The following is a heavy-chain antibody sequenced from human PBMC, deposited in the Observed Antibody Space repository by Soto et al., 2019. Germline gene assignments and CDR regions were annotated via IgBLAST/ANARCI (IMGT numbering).Heavy chain of an antibody. J-gene: IGHJ6*02. Sequence: QVQLVQSGDEVRKPGSSVKVSCKASGYIFVNYGIAWVRQAPGQGLEWMGWISPYSGNTHYASKVQGRLTMTTDTSTSISYVALGSLTSDETAVYYCAMVDNYVPPTPQDVWGQGTTVTVSS. V-gene: IGHV1-18*01. CDR2: ISPYSGNT. CDR1: GYIFVNYG. CDR3: AMVDNYVPPTPQDV. D-gene: IGHD3-16*01.